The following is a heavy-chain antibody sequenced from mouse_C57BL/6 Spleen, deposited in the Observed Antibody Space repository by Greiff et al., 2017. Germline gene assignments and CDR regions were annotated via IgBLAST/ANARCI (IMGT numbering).Heavy chain of an antibody. CDR2: IYPGDGDT. CDR3: ARFLQLAMDY. D-gene: IGHD6-1*01. Sequence: VQLQQSGPELVKPGASVKISCKASGYAFSSSWMNWVKQRPGKGLEWIGRIYPGDGDTNYNGKFKGKATLTADKSSSTAYMQLSSLTSEDSAVYFCARFLQLAMDYWGQGTSVTVAS. J-gene: IGHJ4*01. CDR1: GYAFSSSW. V-gene: IGHV1-82*01.